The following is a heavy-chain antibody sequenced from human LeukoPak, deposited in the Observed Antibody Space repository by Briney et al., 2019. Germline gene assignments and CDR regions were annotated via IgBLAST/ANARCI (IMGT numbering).Heavy chain of an antibody. CDR3: AELGITMIGGV. CDR2: IKDDGSED. CDR1: GFTFSSYS. D-gene: IGHD3-10*02. J-gene: IGHJ6*04. V-gene: IGHV3-7*01. Sequence: GGSLRLSCEASGFTFSSYSMSWVRQAPGKGLEWVATIKDDGSEDYYLDSVKGRFTISRDNAKSSMWLQMNSLRAEDTAVYYCAELGITMIGGVWGKGTTVTISS.